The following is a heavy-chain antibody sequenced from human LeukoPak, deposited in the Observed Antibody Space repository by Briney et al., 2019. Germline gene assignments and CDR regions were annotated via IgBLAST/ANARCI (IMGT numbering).Heavy chain of an antibody. CDR1: GYTLTELS. CDR3: ATRRQLVWCFDY. V-gene: IGHV1-24*01. CDR2: FDPEDGET. Sequence: VASVKVSCKVSGYTLTELSMHWVRQAPGKGLEWMGGFDPEDGETIYARKFQGRVTITADESTSTAYMELSSLRSEDTAVYYCATRRQLVWCFDYWGQGTLVTVSS. D-gene: IGHD6-13*01. J-gene: IGHJ4*02.